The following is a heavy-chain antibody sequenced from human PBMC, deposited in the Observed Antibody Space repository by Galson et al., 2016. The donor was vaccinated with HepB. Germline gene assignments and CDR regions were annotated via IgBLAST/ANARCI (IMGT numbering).Heavy chain of an antibody. CDR3: ASNGAMANKSGLDV. J-gene: IGHJ6*02. Sequence: QSGAEVKKPGESLKISCQGSGYSFTTYWIAWVRHVPGEGLEWMGFIYPGDSKIRYSPSFQGQVTISVDKSVNTAYLQWSSLQASDTASYYCASNGAMANKSGLDVWGQGTTVTVSS. CDR2: IYPGDSKI. V-gene: IGHV5-51*03. CDR1: GYSFTTYW. D-gene: IGHD2-8*01.